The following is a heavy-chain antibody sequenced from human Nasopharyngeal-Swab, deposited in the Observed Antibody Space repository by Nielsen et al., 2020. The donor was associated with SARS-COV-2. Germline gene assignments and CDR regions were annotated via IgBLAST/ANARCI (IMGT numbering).Heavy chain of an antibody. CDR1: GYTFTGYY. Sequence: ASVQISCKASGYTFTGYYMHWVRQAPAQGLEWMGRINPNSGGTNYAQKFQGRVTMTRDTSISTAYMELSRLRSDDTAVYYCARAGRYYYDSSGYYYDYYYYMDVWGKGTTVTVSS. J-gene: IGHJ6*03. D-gene: IGHD3-22*01. CDR3: ARAGRYYYDSSGYYYDYYYYMDV. V-gene: IGHV1-2*06. CDR2: INPNSGGT.